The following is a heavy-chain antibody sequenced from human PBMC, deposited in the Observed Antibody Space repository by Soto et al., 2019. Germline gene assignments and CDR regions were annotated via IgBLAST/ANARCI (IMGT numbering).Heavy chain of an antibody. CDR2: IIPILGTA. J-gene: IGHJ6*02. CDR3: ARSITMIVVVITGPYYYYGMDV. D-gene: IGHD3-22*01. CDR1: GFSFTGYY. V-gene: IGHV1-69*13. Sequence: SVKVSCKASGFSFTGYYIHWLRQAPGQGLEWMGGIIPILGTANYAQKSQGRVTITADESTSTAYMELSSLRSEDTAVYYCARSITMIVVVITGPYYYYGMDVWGQGTTVTVSS.